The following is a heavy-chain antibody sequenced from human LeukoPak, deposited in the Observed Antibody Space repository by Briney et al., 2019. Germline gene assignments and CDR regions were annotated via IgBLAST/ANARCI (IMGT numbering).Heavy chain of an antibody. D-gene: IGHD1-14*01. CDR3: GSVDKRKQGVFDY. Sequence: SETLSLTCAVYGGSFSGYYWSWIRQPPGKGLEWIGEINHSGSTNYNPSLKSRVTISVDTSKNQFSLKLSSVTAADTAVYYCGSVDKRKQGVFDYGAKETRVTVSS. J-gene: IGHJ4*02. CDR1: GGSFSGYY. V-gene: IGHV4-34*01. CDR2: INHSGST.